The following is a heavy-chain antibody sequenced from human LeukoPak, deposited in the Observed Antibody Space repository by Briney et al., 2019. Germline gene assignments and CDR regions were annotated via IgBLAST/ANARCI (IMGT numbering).Heavy chain of an antibody. J-gene: IGHJ4*02. CDR3: ARGPNYGARVDYLDY. CDR2: IKQDGSEK. D-gene: IGHD4-17*01. CDR1: RFIFRSHW. V-gene: IGHV3-7*01. Sequence: GGSLRLSCAASRFIFRSHWMTWVRQAPGRGLEWVAHIKQDGSEKHYVDSVEGRFTLSRDDAKNSLYLQMNSLRVDDTAVYYCARGPNYGARVDYLDYWGQGTLVTVSS.